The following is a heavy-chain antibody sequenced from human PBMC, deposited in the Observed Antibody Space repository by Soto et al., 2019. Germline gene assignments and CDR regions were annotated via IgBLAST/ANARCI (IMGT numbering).Heavy chain of an antibody. Sequence: GGSLRLSCAGSGFTFSSYSMNWVRQAPGKGLEWISYITSSSGTKYYADSVRGRFTISRDNAQNSLFLQMNNLSDEDTAEYYCARAGLSYFDYWGQGTLVTVSS. CDR3: ARAGLSYFDY. D-gene: IGHD3-16*02. V-gene: IGHV3-48*02. CDR1: GFTFSSYS. CDR2: ITSSSGTK. J-gene: IGHJ4*02.